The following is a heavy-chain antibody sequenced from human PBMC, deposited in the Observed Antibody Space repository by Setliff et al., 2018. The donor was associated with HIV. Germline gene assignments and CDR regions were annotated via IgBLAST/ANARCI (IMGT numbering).Heavy chain of an antibody. CDR1: GFTFNSYS. CDR3: ARSVLQFLEWLPGYFDY. V-gene: IGHV3-21*01. Sequence: KPGGSLRLSCAASGFTFNSYSMNWVRQAPGKGLEWVSSISSSSDYIYYADLLKGRFTISRDNPKNSLYLQMNSLRAEDTAVYYCARSVLQFLEWLPGYFDYWGQGTLVTVSS. J-gene: IGHJ4*02. CDR2: ISSSSDYI. D-gene: IGHD3-3*01.